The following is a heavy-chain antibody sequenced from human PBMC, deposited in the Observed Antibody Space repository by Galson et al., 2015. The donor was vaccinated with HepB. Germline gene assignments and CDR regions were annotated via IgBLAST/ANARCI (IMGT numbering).Heavy chain of an antibody. CDR1: GGSISGYY. J-gene: IGHJ4*02. V-gene: IGHV4-59*12. CDR2: MSYSQTT. Sequence: ETLSLTCSVSGGSISGYYWTWIRQPPGKGLEWIGYMSYSQTTNYNPSLKSRVAISVDTSSNLFSLRLNSVTAADTAVYYCARGRHDYGDYHVEYWGQGTLVTVSS. D-gene: IGHD4-17*01. CDR3: ARGRHDYGDYHVEY.